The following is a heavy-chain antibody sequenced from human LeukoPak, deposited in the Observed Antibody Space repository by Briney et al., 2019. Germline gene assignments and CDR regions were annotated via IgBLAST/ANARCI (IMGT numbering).Heavy chain of an antibody. D-gene: IGHD6-6*01. CDR1: AGSISPDY. J-gene: IGHJ6*03. V-gene: IGHV4-59*01. CDR3: ARDRLIAARPFYYYYYMDV. CDR2: IHYSGRT. Sequence: SETLSLTCTVSAGSISPDYWSWIRQPPGKGLQWIGYIHYSGRTDYNPSLQSRVTISVDTSKNQFSLKLSSVTAADTAVYYCARDRLIAARPFYYYYYMDVWGKGTTVTVSS.